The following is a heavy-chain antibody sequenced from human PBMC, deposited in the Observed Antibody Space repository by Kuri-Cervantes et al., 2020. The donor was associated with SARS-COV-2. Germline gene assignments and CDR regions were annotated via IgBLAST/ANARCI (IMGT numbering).Heavy chain of an antibody. CDR3: ARDCGSSTSCYSLDP. J-gene: IGHJ5*02. V-gene: IGHV4-61*09. D-gene: IGHD2-2*01. CDR2: IYTSGST. CDR1: GGSISIGSYY. Sequence: SETLSLTCTVSGGSISIGSYYWSWIRQPAGKGLEWIGYIYTSGSTNYNPSLKIRVTISVDTSKNQFSLKLSSVTAADTAVYYCARDCGSSTSCYSLDPWGQGTLVTVSS.